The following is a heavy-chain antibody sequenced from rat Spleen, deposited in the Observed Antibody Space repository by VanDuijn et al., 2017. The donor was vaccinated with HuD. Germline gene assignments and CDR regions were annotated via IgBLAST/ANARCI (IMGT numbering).Heavy chain of an antibody. CDR3: TRDRYYSGPHYYVMDA. V-gene: IGHV5-31*01. D-gene: IGHD1-1*01. Sequence: EVQLVESGGGLVQPGRSLKLSCVASGFTFNNYWMTWIRQAPGKGLEWVASITNTGGSTYYPDSVKGRFTISRDNAKSTLYLQMNSLRSEDTATYYCTRDRYYSGPHYYVMDAWGQGASVTVSS. CDR2: ITNTGGST. CDR1: GFTFNNYW. J-gene: IGHJ4*01.